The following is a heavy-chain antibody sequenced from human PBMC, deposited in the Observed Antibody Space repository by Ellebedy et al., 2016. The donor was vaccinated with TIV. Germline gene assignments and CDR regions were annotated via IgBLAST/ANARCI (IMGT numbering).Heavy chain of an antibody. D-gene: IGHD2/OR15-2a*01. V-gene: IGHV3-23*01. CDR1: GFTFSNSA. Sequence: PGGSLRLSCAASGFTFSNSAMSWVRQAPGTGLEWVSAMSVTFNNNYYIDSVKGRFTISRDNSKSTLYLQMNSLRAEDTAVYYCAKKVGTGLSLDYWGQGMLVTVSS. CDR2: MSVTFNNN. J-gene: IGHJ4*02. CDR3: AKKVGTGLSLDY.